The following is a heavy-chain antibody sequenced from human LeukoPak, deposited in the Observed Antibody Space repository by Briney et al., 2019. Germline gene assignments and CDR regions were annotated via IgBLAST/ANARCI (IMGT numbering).Heavy chain of an antibody. CDR1: GFTFSSYG. V-gene: IGHV3-33*01. CDR3: ARAGYCSGGSCYGSDY. D-gene: IGHD2-15*01. J-gene: IGHJ4*02. Sequence: PGGSLRLSCAASGFTFSSYGMHWVRQAPGKGLEWVAAIWYDGSIQYYADSVKGRFTISRDNSKNTLYLQMDSLRAEDTAVYYCARAGYCSGGSCYGSDYWAREPWSPSPQ. CDR2: IWYDGSIQ.